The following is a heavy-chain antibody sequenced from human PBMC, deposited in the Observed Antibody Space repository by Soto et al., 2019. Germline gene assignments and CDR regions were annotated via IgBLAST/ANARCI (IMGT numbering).Heavy chain of an antibody. D-gene: IGHD2-2*01. CDR1: GFTFSSYG. Sequence: GGSLRLSCAASGFTFSSYGMHWVRQAPGKGLEWVAVISYDGSNKYYADSVKGRFTISRDNSKNTLYLQMNSLRAEDTAVYYCASPTVPFWGQGTLVTVSS. J-gene: IGHJ1*01. CDR3: ASPTVPF. V-gene: IGHV3-30*03. CDR2: ISYDGSNK.